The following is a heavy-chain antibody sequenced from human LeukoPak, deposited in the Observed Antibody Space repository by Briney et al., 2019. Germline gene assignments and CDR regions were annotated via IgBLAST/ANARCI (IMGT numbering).Heavy chain of an antibody. V-gene: IGHV4-39*01. J-gene: IGHJ1*01. CDR3: ARQIGFITMVRGVTAEYFQH. D-gene: IGHD3-10*01. Sequence: PSETLSLTCTVSGGSISSSSYYWGWIRQPPGKGLEWIGSIYYSGSTYYNPSLKSRVTISVDTSKNPFSLKLSSVTAADTAVYYCARQIGFITMVRGVTAEYFQHWGQGTLVTVSS. CDR2: IYYSGST. CDR1: GGSISSSSYY.